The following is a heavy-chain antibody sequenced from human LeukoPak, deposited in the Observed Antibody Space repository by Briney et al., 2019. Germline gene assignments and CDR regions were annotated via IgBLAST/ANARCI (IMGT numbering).Heavy chain of an antibody. D-gene: IGHD1-7*01. J-gene: IGHJ4*02. V-gene: IGHV3-9*01. Sequence: PGGSLRLSCAASGFSLDDYGMHWVRQAPGKGLEWVSGMSWNSFNIDYADSVKGRFTISRDNAKNSLYLQINSLRAEDTAIYYCARVNYVSSGWGAPFDCWGQGTLVTVSS. CDR2: MSWNSFNI. CDR3: ARVNYVSSGWGAPFDC. CDR1: GFSLDDYG.